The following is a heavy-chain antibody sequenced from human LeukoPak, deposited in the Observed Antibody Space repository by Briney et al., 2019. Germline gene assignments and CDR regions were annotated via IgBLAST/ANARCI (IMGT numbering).Heavy chain of an antibody. Sequence: SETLSLTCTVSGGSISSYYWSWIRQPPGKGLEWIGYIYYSGSTNYNPSLKSRVTISVDTSKNQFSLKLSSVTAADTAVYYCAKDPSQWEPPDYWGQGTLVTVSS. CDR3: AKDPSQWEPPDY. D-gene: IGHD1-26*01. V-gene: IGHV4-59*01. CDR1: GGSISSYY. CDR2: IYYSGST. J-gene: IGHJ4*02.